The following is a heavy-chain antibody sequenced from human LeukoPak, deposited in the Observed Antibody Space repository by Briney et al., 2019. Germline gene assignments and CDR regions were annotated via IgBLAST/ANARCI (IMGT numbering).Heavy chain of an antibody. Sequence: GASVKVSCKASGGTFSSYAISWVRQAPGQGLEWMGGIIPIFGTANYAQKFQGRVTITADKSTSTAYMELSSLGSEDTAVYYCASYPLRGYSGYDGMSWGQGTLVTVSS. D-gene: IGHD5-12*01. CDR2: IIPIFGTA. CDR3: ASYPLRGYSGYDGMS. CDR1: GGTFSSYA. V-gene: IGHV1-69*06. J-gene: IGHJ4*02.